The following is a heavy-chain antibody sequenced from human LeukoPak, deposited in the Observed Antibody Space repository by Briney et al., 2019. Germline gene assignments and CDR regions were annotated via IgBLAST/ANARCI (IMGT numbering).Heavy chain of an antibody. V-gene: IGHV4-61*05. J-gene: IGHJ6*03. Sequence: SETLSLTCTVSSGSISTSNYYWGWVRQPPGKGLEWIGYIYYSGSTNYNPSLKSRVTISVDTSKNQFSLKLSSVTAADTAVYYCARGGRDVQQLATPYYYYYMDVWGKGTTVTVSS. CDR2: IYYSGST. CDR1: SGSISTSNYY. CDR3: ARGGRDVQQLATPYYYYYMDV. D-gene: IGHD6-13*01.